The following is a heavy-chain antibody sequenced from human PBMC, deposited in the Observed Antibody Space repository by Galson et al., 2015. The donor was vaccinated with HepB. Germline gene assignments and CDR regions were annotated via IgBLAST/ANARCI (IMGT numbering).Heavy chain of an antibody. V-gene: IGHV4-30-2*01. D-gene: IGHD3-22*01. Sequence: TLSLTCAVSGGSISSGGYSWSWIRQPPGKGLEWIGYIYHSGSTYYNPSLKSRVTISVDRSKNQFSLKLSSVTAADTALYYCARVRTMIVVVSFFDYWGQGTLVTVSS. J-gene: IGHJ4*02. CDR1: GGSISSGGYS. CDR2: IYHSGST. CDR3: ARVRTMIVVVSFFDY.